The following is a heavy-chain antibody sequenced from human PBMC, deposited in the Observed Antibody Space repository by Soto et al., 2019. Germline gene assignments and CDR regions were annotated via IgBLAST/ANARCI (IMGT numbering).Heavy chain of an antibody. CDR1: GFSFNDYA. J-gene: IGHJ5*02. CDR3: TKDWVVVSTNPHL. CDR2: ISASGASI. D-gene: IGHD5-12*01. V-gene: IGHV3-23*01. Sequence: EEQLLQSGGGLVQPGGSLRLSCAASGFSFNDYAMSWIRQAPGKGLEWVSGISASGASIHYADSVKGRFIVSRDNSNNALYLQMSNRRVEDTAMYYCTKDWVVVSTNPHLWGQGTRVTVSS.